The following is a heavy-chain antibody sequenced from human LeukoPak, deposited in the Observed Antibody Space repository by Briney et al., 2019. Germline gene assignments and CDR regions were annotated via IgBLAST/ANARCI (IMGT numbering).Heavy chain of an antibody. CDR2: ISPNSGGT. CDR1: GYTFTDYY. J-gene: IGHJ4*02. V-gene: IGHV1-2*02. D-gene: IGHD1-1*01. Sequence: GASVRVSCKASGYTFTDYYLHWVRQAPGQGLEWMGWISPNSGGTNYAQKFQGRVTMTRDTSISTAYMELSRLRSDDTAVYYCARDGNFDYWGQGTLVTVSS. CDR3: ARDGNFDY.